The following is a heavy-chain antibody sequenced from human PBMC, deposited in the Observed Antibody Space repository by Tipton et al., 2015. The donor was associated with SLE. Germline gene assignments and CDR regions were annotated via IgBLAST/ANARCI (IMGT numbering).Heavy chain of an antibody. CDR2: INYSGST. CDR3: ARGGPWTISRSTILYFQH. V-gene: IGHV4-39*07. CDR1: GGSISSSSYY. D-gene: IGHD3-3*01. J-gene: IGHJ1*01. Sequence: TLSLTCTVSGGSISSSSYYWGWIRQPPGKGLEWIGEINYSGSTNYNPSLKSRVTISVDTSKNQFSLKLSSVTAADTAVYYCARGGPWTISRSTILYFQHWGQGTLVTVSS.